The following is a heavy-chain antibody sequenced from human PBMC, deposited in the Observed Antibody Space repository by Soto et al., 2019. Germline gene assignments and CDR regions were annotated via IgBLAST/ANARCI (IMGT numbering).Heavy chain of an antibody. V-gene: IGHV3-48*01. CDR2: ISSSSSTI. D-gene: IGHD2-8*01. CDR3: ARDQSSIVWGFGP. Sequence: GGSLRLSCAASGFTFSSYSMNWVRQAPGKGLEWVSYISSSSSTIYYADSVKGRFTISRDNAKNSLYLQMNSLRAEDTAVYYCARDQSSIVWGFGPWGQGTLVTVSS. J-gene: IGHJ5*02. CDR1: GFTFSSYS.